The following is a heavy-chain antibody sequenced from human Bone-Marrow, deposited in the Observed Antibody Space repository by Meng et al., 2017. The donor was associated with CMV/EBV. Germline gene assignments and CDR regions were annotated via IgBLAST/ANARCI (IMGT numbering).Heavy chain of an antibody. D-gene: IGHD4-17*01. V-gene: IGHV4-4*02. J-gene: IGHJ6*02. CDR1: GGSVRNING. Sequence: SETLSLTCAVSGGSVRNINGWTWVRQPPGKGLEWIGEIYRGGSTNYSPSVKSRVTISVDRSKNHISLRLTSVTAADTAVYYCAKYVGDYGNCYGMDVWGQGTTVTVSS. CDR3: AKYVGDYGNCYGMDV. CDR2: IYRGGST.